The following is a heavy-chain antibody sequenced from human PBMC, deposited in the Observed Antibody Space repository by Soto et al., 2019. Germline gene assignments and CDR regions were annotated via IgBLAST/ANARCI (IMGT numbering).Heavy chain of an antibody. Sequence: ASVKVSCKASGYTFTSYGISWGRQAPGQGLEWMGWISAYNGNTNYAQKLQGRVTMTTDTSTSTAYMELRSLRSDDTAVYYCGRENVVLYSSGWYGVGAFDIWGQGTMVTVSS. CDR2: ISAYNGNT. CDR1: GYTFTSYG. V-gene: IGHV1-18*01. CDR3: GRENVVLYSSGWYGVGAFDI. J-gene: IGHJ3*02. D-gene: IGHD6-19*01.